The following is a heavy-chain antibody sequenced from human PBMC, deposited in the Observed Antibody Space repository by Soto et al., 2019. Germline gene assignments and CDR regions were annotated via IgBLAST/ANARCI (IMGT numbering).Heavy chain of an antibody. CDR3: ARIKWGLNYYNGMDV. D-gene: IGHD1-26*01. J-gene: IGHJ6*02. V-gene: IGHV1-2*02. CDR1: GYSFSDYF. CDR2: INPKTAAT. Sequence: QVQLVQSGAEVKKSGASVKVSCKPSGYSFSDYFIQWVRQAPGQGLEWVAWINPKTAATNYAKKFQRRVSLTWDTPSTTAYMELTRLRPDDTAVYYCARIKWGLNYYNGMDVWGQGTTVIVSS.